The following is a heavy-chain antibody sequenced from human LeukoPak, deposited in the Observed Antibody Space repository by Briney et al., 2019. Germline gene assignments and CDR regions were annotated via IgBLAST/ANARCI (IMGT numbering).Heavy chain of an antibody. CDR1: GFTFSSYG. CDR2: IRYDGSNK. CDR3: AKEGLMVRGVRFDAFDI. Sequence: PGGSLRLSCAASGFTFSSYGMHWVRQAPGKGLEWVAFIRYDGSNKYYADSVKGRFTISRDNSKNTLYLQMNSLRAEDTAVYYRAKEGLMVRGVRFDAFDIWGQGTMVTVSS. D-gene: IGHD3-10*01. V-gene: IGHV3-30*02. J-gene: IGHJ3*02.